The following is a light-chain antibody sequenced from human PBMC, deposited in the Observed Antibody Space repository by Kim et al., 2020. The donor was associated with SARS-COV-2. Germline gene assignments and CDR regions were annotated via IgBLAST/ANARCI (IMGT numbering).Light chain of an antibody. J-gene: IGKJ1*01. CDR2: GAS. CDR1: RSVSGNY. CDR3: QQYGSTSRWT. V-gene: IGKV3-20*01. Sequence: PEGRATLASRASRSVSGNYSGGCLKKPGEATRLLIYGASSRGTGSADRISGSGSGTDFTLNSSKLEPEDFAVYYCQQYGSTSRWTFGQGTKVNIK.